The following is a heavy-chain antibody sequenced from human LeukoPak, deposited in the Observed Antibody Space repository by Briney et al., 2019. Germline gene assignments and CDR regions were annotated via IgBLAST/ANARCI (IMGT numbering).Heavy chain of an antibody. CDR2: ISGSGGST. D-gene: IGHD2-2*01. CDR3: AKNIVVVPAADGPNWFDP. V-gene: IGHV3-23*01. J-gene: IGHJ5*02. Sequence: GGSLRLSCAASGFTFSGYAMSWVRQAPGKGLEWVSAISGSGGSTYYADSVKGRFTISRDNSKNTLYLQMNSLRAEDTAVCYCAKNIVVVPAADGPNWFDPWGQGTLVTVSS. CDR1: GFTFSGYA.